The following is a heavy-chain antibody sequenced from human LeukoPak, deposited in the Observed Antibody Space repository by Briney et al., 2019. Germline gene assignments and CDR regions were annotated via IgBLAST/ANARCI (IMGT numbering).Heavy chain of an antibody. D-gene: IGHD5-24*01. CDR2: ISYDGSTK. CDR3: SRDSARRDGYNFDY. V-gene: IGHV3-30*04. CDR1: EFTFSDYA. Sequence: LRLSCAASEFTFSDYAMHWVRQAPGKGLEWVALISYDGSTKYYADSVRGRFTISRDNSKNTLYLQMNSLRAEDTAVYYCSRDSARRDGYNFDYWGQGTLVTVSS. J-gene: IGHJ4*02.